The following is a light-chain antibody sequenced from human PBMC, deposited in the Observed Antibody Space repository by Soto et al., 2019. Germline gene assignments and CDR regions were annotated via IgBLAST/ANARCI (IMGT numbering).Light chain of an antibody. J-gene: IGKJ2*01. Sequence: EIVLTQAAATLSLPPGERATLSCRASQSVSSYSAWYQQKPGQAPRLLIYDASNRATGIPARFSGSGSGTDFTLTISSLEPEDFAVYYCQQRSNWPTFGQGTKLEI. V-gene: IGKV3-11*01. CDR3: QQRSNWPT. CDR2: DAS. CDR1: QSVSSY.